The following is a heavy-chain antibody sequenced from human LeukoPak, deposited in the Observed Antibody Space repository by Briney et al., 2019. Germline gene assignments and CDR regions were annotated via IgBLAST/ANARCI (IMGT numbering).Heavy chain of an antibody. CDR2: IYYSGST. Sequence: SETLSLTCTVSGGSISSYYWSWIRQPPGKGLEWIGYIYYSGSTNYNPSLKSRVTISVDTSKNQFSLKLSSVTAADTAVYYCARSTVTTYFDYWGQGTLVTVSS. CDR1: GGSISSYY. CDR3: ARSTVTTYFDY. J-gene: IGHJ4*02. D-gene: IGHD4-17*01. V-gene: IGHV4-59*08.